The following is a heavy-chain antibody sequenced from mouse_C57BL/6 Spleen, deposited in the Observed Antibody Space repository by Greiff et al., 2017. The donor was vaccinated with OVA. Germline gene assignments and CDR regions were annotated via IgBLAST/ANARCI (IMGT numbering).Heavy chain of an antibody. CDR1: GYTFTDYY. V-gene: IGHV1-26*01. J-gene: IGHJ4*01. CDR3: ARGGGYLTFYAMDY. CDR2: INPNNGGT. Sequence: EVQLQQSGPELVKPGASVKISCKASGYTFTDYYMNWVKQSHGKSLEWIGDINPNNGGTSYNQKFKGKATLTVDKSSSTAYMELRSLTSEDSAVYYCARGGGYLTFYAMDYWGQGTSVTVSS. D-gene: IGHD2-3*01.